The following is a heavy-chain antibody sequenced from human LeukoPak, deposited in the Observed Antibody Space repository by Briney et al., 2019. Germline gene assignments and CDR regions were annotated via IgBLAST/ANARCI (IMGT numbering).Heavy chain of an antibody. V-gene: IGHV3-48*03. CDR2: ISSSGSTI. CDR3: AKVSGPTDF. J-gene: IGHJ4*02. CDR1: GFTFSSYE. Sequence: PGGSLRLSCAASGFTFSSYEMNWVRQAPGKGLEWVSYISSSGSTIYYADSVKGRFTISRDNSKNTLYLQMNSLRAEDTAVYYCAKVSGPTDFWGQGALVTVSS.